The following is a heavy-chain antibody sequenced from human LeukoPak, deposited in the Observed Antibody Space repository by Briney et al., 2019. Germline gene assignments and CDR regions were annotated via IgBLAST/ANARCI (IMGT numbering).Heavy chain of an antibody. J-gene: IGHJ4*02. CDR2: MYYRGST. V-gene: IGHV4-39*07. CDR1: GGPISSSSHY. CDR3: ATTTIRLGY. Sequence: SETLSLTCTVSGGPISSSSHYWGWIRQPPGKGLEWIGSMYYRGSTYHNPSLKSRVTISVDTSKNQFSLKLSSVTAADTAVYYCATTTIRLGYWGQGTLVTVSS. D-gene: IGHD1-26*01.